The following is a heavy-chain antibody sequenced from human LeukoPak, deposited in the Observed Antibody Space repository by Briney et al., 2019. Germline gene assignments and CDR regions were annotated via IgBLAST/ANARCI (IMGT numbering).Heavy chain of an antibody. J-gene: IGHJ6*02. V-gene: IGHV1-69*01. Sequence: SVKVSCKASGGTFSSYTISWVRQAPGQGLEWMGGIIPIFGTANYAQRFQGRVTITADESTSTAYMELSSLRSEDTAVYYCARDPSRATMVRGVFYYYGMDVWGQGTTVTVSS. CDR2: IIPIFGTA. CDR1: GGTFSSYT. CDR3: ARDPSRATMVRGVFYYYGMDV. D-gene: IGHD3-10*01.